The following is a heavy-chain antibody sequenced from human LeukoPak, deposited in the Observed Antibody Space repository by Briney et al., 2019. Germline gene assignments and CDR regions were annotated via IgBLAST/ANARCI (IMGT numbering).Heavy chain of an antibody. V-gene: IGHV4-31*03. CDR3: ARLDRFCGAGSCSDF. J-gene: IGHJ4*02. D-gene: IGHD2-15*01. Sequence: KPSETLSLTCTVSGGSISSGGYYWSWIRQHPGKGLEWIGYIYYSGSTYYNPSLKSRVTISVDTSKNQFSLKLSSVTAADTAVYYCARLDRFCGAGSCSDFWGQGALVIVSS. CDR1: GGSISSGGYY. CDR2: IYYSGST.